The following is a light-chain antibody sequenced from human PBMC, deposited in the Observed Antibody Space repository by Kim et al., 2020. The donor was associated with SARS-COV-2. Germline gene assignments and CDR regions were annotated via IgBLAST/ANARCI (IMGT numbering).Light chain of an antibody. CDR2: EVS. V-gene: IGLV2-8*01. CDR1: GNDVGGHNF. CDR3: SSYAGSKVV. J-gene: IGLJ2*01. Sequence: QSGTISRTGTGNDVGGHNFVSCNHQHQDKPPNLMIYEVSKRPSGVPDRSSGSKPGNTASLTVAGLRAEDEADYYCSSYAGSKVVFGGGTQLTVL.